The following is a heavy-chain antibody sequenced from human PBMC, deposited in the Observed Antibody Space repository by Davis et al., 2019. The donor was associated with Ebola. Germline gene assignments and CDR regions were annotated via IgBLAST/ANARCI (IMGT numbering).Heavy chain of an antibody. V-gene: IGHV3-48*04. CDR1: GFTFSAHI. CDR2: ISSSGSTI. D-gene: IGHD6-6*01. J-gene: IGHJ5*02. Sequence: GESLKISCSASGFTFSAHIMHWVRQAPGKGLEWVSYISSSGSTIYYADSVKGRFTISRDNAKNSLYLQMNSLRAEDTAVYYCARGGIAARHLVEENWFDPWGQGTLVTVSS. CDR3: ARGGIAARHLVEENWFDP.